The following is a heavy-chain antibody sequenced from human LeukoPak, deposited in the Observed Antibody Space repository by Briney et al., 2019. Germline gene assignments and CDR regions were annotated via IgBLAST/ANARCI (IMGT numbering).Heavy chain of an antibody. J-gene: IGHJ3*02. Sequence: GGSLRLSCAASAFRFSSFAMTWVRQAPGKGLEWVSGIHGNGETTYYADSVKGRFTISRDNSRELLYLQMNSLRVEDTAVYYCAKDPNGDYIGAFDSWGQGTMVTVSS. CDR3: AKDPNGDYIGAFDS. V-gene: IGHV3-23*01. D-gene: IGHD4-17*01. CDR1: AFRFSSFA. CDR2: IHGNGETT.